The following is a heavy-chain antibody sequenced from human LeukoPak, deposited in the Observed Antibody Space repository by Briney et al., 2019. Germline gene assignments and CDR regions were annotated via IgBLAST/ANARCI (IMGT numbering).Heavy chain of an antibody. CDR1: GFSFGNYA. Sequence: GGSLRLSCVASGFSFGNYAMSWVRQAPGKGPRWVSQISGTGGATWYAGFARDRFTISRDNSKKTLYLQMSGLRVEDTAMYYCVKDPRDTYGTNWFVSWGQGTLLIVSS. V-gene: IGHV3-23*01. J-gene: IGHJ5*01. CDR3: VKDPRDTYGTNWFVS. CDR2: ISGTGGAT. D-gene: IGHD2-21*01.